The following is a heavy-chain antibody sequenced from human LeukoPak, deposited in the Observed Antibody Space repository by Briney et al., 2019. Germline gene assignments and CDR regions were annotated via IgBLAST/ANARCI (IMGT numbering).Heavy chain of an antibody. CDR2: IKQDGSYM. Sequence: GGSLRLSCTASGFTFSSYWMSWVRQAPGKGLEWVANIKQDGSYMHYVDSVKGRFTISRDNAQNSLYLQMNSLRAEDTAVYYCARAQGGPLESYDHWGQGTLVTVSS. CDR3: ARAQGGPLESYDH. CDR1: GFTFSSYW. D-gene: IGHD1-1*01. V-gene: IGHV3-7*03. J-gene: IGHJ4*02.